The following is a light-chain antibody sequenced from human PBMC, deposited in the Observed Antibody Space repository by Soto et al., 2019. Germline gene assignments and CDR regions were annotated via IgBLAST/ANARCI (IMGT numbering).Light chain of an antibody. Sequence: QSVLTQPPSASGTPGQRLSISCSGSNSNIGKNTVNWYQQLPRTAPKLLIYSNNQRPSGVPDRFSGSKSGTAASLAISGLQSEDEADYYCAAWDDSLNGHVVFGGGTKLTV. V-gene: IGLV1-44*01. CDR2: SNN. CDR3: AAWDDSLNGHVV. CDR1: NSNIGKNT. J-gene: IGLJ2*01.